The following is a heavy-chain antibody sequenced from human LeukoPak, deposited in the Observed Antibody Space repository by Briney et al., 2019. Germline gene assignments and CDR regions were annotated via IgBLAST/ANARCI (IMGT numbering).Heavy chain of an antibody. V-gene: IGHV1-8*02. D-gene: IGHD3-16*02. CDR1: GYTFTSYG. CDR2: INPNSGNT. J-gene: IGHJ4*02. Sequence: ASVKVSCKASGYTFTSYGISWVRQAPGQGLEWMGWINPNSGNTGYAQKFQGRVTMTRNTSISTAYMELSSLRSEDTAVYYCAAGGIYDYVWGSYRSGIDYWGQGTLVTVSS. CDR3: AAGGIYDYVWGSYRSGIDY.